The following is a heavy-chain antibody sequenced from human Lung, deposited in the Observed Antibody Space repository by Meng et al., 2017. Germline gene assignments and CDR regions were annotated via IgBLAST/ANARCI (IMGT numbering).Heavy chain of an antibody. V-gene: IGHV4-30-4*01. CDR2: ISYSGST. CDR1: GDSMSSSAYY. D-gene: IGHD5-18*01. CDR3: ARGDTSKEFDY. Sequence: VQLQESGPGLVKPSQTLSLTCTVTGDSMSSSAYYWSWTRQLPGKGLEWIGYISYSGSTYYSPSLKSRVSISVDTSKKYFSLRLTSVTAADTAVYYCARGDTSKEFDYWGQGTLVTVSS. J-gene: IGHJ4*02.